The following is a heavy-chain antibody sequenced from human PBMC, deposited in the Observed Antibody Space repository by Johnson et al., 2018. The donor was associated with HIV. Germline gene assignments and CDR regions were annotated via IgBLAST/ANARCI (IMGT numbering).Heavy chain of an antibody. CDR3: AKASHWAFDI. CDR2: MSYEGSNK. D-gene: IGHD1-1*01. J-gene: IGHJ3*02. CDR1: GFTFSSYG. Sequence: QVQLVESGGGVVQPGRSLRLSCAASGFTFSSYGMHWVRQAPGKGLEWVAVMSYEGSNKNYADSVKGRFTISRDNFKNTLYVQMNSLRAEDTAVYYCAKASHWAFDIWGQGTMVTVSS. V-gene: IGHV3-30*18.